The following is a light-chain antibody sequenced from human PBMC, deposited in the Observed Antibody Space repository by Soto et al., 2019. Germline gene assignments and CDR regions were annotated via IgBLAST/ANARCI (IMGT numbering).Light chain of an antibody. J-gene: IGLJ2*01. CDR1: SSDVGGYNL. Sequence: QSALTQPASVSGSPGQSITTSCTGTSSDVGGYNLVSWYQQYPGKAPKLMLYEGSKRPSGVSNRFSGSKSGNTASLTISGLQAEDEADYYCGSYAGTYTFVVCXGGTKRTVL. CDR2: EGS. CDR3: GSYAGTYTFVV. V-gene: IGLV2-23*03.